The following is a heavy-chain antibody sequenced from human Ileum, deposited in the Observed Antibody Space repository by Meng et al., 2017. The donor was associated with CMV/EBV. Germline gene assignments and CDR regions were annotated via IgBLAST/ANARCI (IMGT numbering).Heavy chain of an antibody. V-gene: IGHV3-7*01. J-gene: IGHJ5*01. CDR1: GFILSNYW. CDR3: ARENPGLDS. Sequence: GESLKISCSVSGFILSNYWMDWVRQAPGKGLEWVANMNRDGSDRNYVDSVKGRFTIYSDSAKDSLYLDLNSLRAEDTAVYYCARENPGLDSWGQGALVTVSS. CDR2: MNRDGSDR.